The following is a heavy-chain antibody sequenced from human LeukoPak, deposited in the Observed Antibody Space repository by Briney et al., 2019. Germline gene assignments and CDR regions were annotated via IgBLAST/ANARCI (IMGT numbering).Heavy chain of an antibody. CDR1: GGSVSNYY. CDR2: ISHSGSV. V-gene: IGHV4-59*02. J-gene: IGHJ4*02. Sequence: PSETLSLTCTVSGGSVSNYYWSWIRQSPGKGLEWIGYISHSGSVNYNPSLKGRVTMSVDTSKNQFSLKLSSVTAADTAVYYCARVKGREGSTVIIDYWGQGTLVTVSS. CDR3: ARVKGREGSTVIIDY. D-gene: IGHD3-10*01.